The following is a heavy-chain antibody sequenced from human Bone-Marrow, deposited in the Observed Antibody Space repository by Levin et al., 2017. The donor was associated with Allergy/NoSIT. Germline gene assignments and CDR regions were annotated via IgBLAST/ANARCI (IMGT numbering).Heavy chain of an antibody. CDR1: GASITSYF. J-gene: IGHJ4*02. V-gene: IGHV4-59*01. D-gene: IGHD3-10*01. CDR3: ARTGSGSYFWLH. CDR2: IYHTGNT. Sequence: SETLSLTCTVSGASITSYFWTWIRQSPEKGLQWIASIYHTGNTNYNPSLESRVSMTIDTSKNQFSLTMTSVTAADTAVYYCARTGSGSYFWLHWGRGTQVTVSS.